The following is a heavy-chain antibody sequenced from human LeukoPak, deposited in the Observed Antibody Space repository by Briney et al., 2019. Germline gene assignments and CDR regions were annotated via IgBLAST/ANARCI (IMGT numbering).Heavy chain of an antibody. CDR1: GFTFSSYS. Sequence: GGSLRLSCAASGFTFSSYSMNWVRQAPGKGLEWVSYISSSSSTIYYADSVKGRFTISRDNAKNSLYLQMNSLRAEDTAVYYCARDGGIAAADAFDIWGQGTMVTVSS. CDR2: ISSSSSTI. CDR3: ARDGGIAAADAFDI. J-gene: IGHJ3*02. V-gene: IGHV3-48*01. D-gene: IGHD6-13*01.